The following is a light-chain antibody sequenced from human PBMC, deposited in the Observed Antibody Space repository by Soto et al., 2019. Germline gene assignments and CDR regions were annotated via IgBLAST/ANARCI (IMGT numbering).Light chain of an antibody. V-gene: IGLV4-69*01. J-gene: IGLJ2*01. CDR1: SGHSSNA. CDR2: VNSDGSY. Sequence: QLVLTQSPSASASLGASVKFTCTLSSGHSSNAVAWHQQQPEKGPRYLMKVNSDGSYRKGDEIPDRFSGSRSGPERHLTISSLQSEDEADYFCQTWCWGSVGFGGGTQQPVL. CDR3: QTWCWGSVG.